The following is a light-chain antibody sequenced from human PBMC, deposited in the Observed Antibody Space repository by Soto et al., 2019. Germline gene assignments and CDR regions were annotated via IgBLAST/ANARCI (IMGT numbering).Light chain of an antibody. CDR1: QTIGTY. Sequence: IEVTQSPSSLAASLGDRVTITCRASQTIGTYVNWYRQKSGAAPELLIYDASTLQSGVPSRFRGGASGTDFTLTISSLQLDDFATYCCQQSYNTPLTFGQGTKVDMK. V-gene: IGKV1-39*01. J-gene: IGKJ1*01. CDR3: QQSYNTPLT. CDR2: DAS.